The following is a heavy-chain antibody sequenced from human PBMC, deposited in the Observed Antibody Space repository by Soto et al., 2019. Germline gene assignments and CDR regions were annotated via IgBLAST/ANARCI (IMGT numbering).Heavy chain of an antibody. CDR2: IIPSFATG. CDR1: GGNFGNSA. V-gene: IGHV1-69*06. D-gene: IGHD3-10*01. Sequence: SVKVSCKASGGNFGNSAISWVRQAPGQGLEWMGGIIPSFATGNSAPEFQGRLTITADKSTTTAYMELSSLRSEDTAVYYCARSYYGSGSYWFYGMDVWGQGTTVTVSS. J-gene: IGHJ6*02. CDR3: ARSYYGSGSYWFYGMDV.